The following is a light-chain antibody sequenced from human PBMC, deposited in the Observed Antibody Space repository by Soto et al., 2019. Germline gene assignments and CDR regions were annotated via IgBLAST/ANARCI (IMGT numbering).Light chain of an antibody. CDR2: EVS. J-gene: IGLJ7*01. CDR3: CSYGGSRAL. CDR1: SSDVGSHNL. Sequence: QSVLTQPASVSGSPGQSITISCTGTSSDVGSHNLVSWYQQHPGQAPKLMIYEVSKRPLGVSARFSASKSDNTASLTISGLQAEDEADYYCCSYGGSRALFGGGTQLTVL. V-gene: IGLV2-23*02.